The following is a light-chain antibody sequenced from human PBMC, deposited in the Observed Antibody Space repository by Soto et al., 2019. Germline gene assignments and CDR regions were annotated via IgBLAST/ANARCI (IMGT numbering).Light chain of an antibody. CDR1: QSVSSSY. J-gene: IGKJ2*01. V-gene: IGKV3-20*01. CDR2: GAS. Sequence: EIVLTQSPGTLSLSPGERATLSCRASQSVSSSYLAWYQQKPGQAPRLLIYGASSRATGIPDRFSGSGFGTDFTLSIGRLEPEDFAVYSCQQYGSSYTFGQGTKLEIK. CDR3: QQYGSSYT.